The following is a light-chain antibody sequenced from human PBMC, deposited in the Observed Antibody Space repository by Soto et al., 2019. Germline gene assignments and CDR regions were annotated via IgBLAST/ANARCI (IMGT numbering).Light chain of an antibody. CDR3: QSYNANNQV. CDR1: SGGIVSNS. J-gene: IGLJ3*02. V-gene: IGLV6-57*03. Sequence: FMLTQPHSVSESPGKTVTISCTRSSGGIVSNSVQWYQQRPGSAPTTVIYDNNQRPSGVPDRFSGSIDRSSNSASLTISGLRTEDEADYYCQSYNANNQVFGGGTKVTVL. CDR2: DNN.